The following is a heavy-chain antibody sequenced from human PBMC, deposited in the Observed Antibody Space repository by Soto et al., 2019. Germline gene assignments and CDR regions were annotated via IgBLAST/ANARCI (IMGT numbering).Heavy chain of an antibody. CDR2: INHFGST. CDR1: GGSISSYY. CDR3: ARGQSMTIFGVVTPEAFYI. D-gene: IGHD3-3*01. Sequence: SATLSLTCSVSGGSISSYYWSLIRQPPGKRLEWIGEINHFGSTNYNPSLKGRVSISVDTYRKQVSLKLTSVTAADTAVYYCARGQSMTIFGVVTPEAFYIWGQGTMVTAS. V-gene: IGHV4-59*12. J-gene: IGHJ3*02.